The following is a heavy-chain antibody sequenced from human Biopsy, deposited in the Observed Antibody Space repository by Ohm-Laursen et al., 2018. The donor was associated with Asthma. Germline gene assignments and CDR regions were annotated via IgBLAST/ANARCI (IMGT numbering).Heavy chain of an antibody. CDR3: ARTYFDFLTGQVHDAFAM. D-gene: IGHD3-9*01. CDR1: GYTFINYA. CDR2: INAANGNT. J-gene: IGHJ3*02. Sequence: GASVKVSCKASGYTFINYAIHWVRQAPGHSLEWMGWINAANGNTKYSQKFQGRLTTSRDTSASTAYMDLSSLRSEDTAVYYCARTYFDFLTGQVHDAFAMWGQGTMVTVSS. V-gene: IGHV1-3*01.